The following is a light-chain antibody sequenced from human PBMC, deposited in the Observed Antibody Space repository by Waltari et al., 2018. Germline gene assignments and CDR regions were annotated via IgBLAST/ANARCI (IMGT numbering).Light chain of an antibody. J-gene: IGLJ3*02. Sequence: QLVLTQSPSASASLAASVQLTCTLSRGHSRHAFAWHQQQPEKGPRYLMKLNSDGSHSKGDGTPDRFSGSSSGAERYLTISSLQSEDEADYYCQTWGTGIGVFGGGTKLTVL. CDR3: QTWGTGIGV. CDR2: LNSDGSH. V-gene: IGLV4-69*01. CDR1: RGHSRHA.